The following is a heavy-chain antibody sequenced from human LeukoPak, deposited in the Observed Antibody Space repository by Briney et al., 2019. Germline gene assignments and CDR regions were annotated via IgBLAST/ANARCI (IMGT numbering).Heavy chain of an antibody. V-gene: IGHV3-30*01. J-gene: IGHJ4*02. CDR3: ARLPPSAGGSGWNGDY. Sequence: GGSLRLSCAASGFTFSSYAMHWVRQAPGKGLEWVAVISYDGSNKYYADSVKGRFTISRDNSKNTLYLQMNSLRAGDTAVYYCARLPPSAGGSGWNGDYWGQGTLVTVSS. D-gene: IGHD6-19*01. CDR1: GFTFSSYA. CDR2: ISYDGSNK.